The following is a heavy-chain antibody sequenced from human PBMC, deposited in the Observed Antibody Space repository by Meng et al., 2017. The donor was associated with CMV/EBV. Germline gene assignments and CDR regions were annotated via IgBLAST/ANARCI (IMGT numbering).Heavy chain of an antibody. CDR1: GFTFDYYA. Sequence: SLKISCAASGFTFDYYAMHWVRQGPGKGLEWVAGINWQSGGIVYADSVKGRFTISRDNAKDSLDLQMNSLRLEDTAFYYCAKDVSHTVTTGLDYWGQGTLVTVSS. CDR2: INWQSGGI. D-gene: IGHD4-11*01. CDR3: AKDVSHTVTTGLDY. V-gene: IGHV3-9*01. J-gene: IGHJ4*02.